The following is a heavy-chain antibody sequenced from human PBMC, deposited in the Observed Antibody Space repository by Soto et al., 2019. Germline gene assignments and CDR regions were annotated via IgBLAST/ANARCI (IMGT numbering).Heavy chain of an antibody. CDR1: GYTFTNYG. CDR2: INVYNGNT. D-gene: IGHD3-10*01. J-gene: IGHJ5*02. Sequence: QVQLVQSGGEVKKPGASVKVSCKASGYTFTNYGIRWVRQAPGQGLEWMGWINVYNGNTKYAQKVQGRVTMTTDTSTSTAYMELRSLRSDDTAVYYCARGVGSGSYYNQYNWFDPGGQGTLVTVSS. CDR3: ARGVGSGSYYNQYNWFDP. V-gene: IGHV1-18*01.